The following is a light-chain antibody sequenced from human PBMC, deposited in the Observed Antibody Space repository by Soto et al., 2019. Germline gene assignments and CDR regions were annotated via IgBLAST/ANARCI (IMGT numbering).Light chain of an antibody. V-gene: IGKV1-8*01. Sequence: AIRMNQSPSSFSASTGDRVTITCRASQGISSNLAWYQVKPGKAPRLLIYTASYMESGVPSRFSGSGSGTNFTLTISSLQFEDFAVNYCQKYCSYPLTLGGGTKVEIK. CDR3: QKYCSYPLT. J-gene: IGKJ4*01. CDR1: QGISSN. CDR2: TAS.